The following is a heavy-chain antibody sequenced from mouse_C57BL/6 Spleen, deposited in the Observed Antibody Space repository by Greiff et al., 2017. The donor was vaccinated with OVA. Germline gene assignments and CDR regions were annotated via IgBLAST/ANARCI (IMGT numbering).Heavy chain of an antibody. V-gene: IGHV1-80*01. D-gene: IGHD1-1*01. CDR3: ARRDYYGSRVDY. Sequence: QVQLKESGAELVKPGASVKISCKASGYAFSSYWMNWVKQRPGKGLEWIGQIYPGDGDTNYNGKFTGKATLTADKSSSTAYMQLSSLTSEDSAVYFCARRDYYGSRVDYWGQGTTLTVSS. CDR2: IYPGDGDT. CDR1: GYAFSSYW. J-gene: IGHJ2*01.